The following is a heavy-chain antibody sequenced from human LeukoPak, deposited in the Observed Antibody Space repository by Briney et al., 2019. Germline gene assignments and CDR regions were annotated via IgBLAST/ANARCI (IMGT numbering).Heavy chain of an antibody. CDR2: MNPNSGRR. J-gene: IGHJ4*02. D-gene: IGHD3-16*02. CDR1: GYTFSNYD. CDR3: PRGLRSDY. Sequence: ASVKVSCKASGYTFSNYDINWVRQAPGQGLEWMGWMNPNSGRRVYAQKFQGRVTTTRNSSINTAYMELTSLRSDDTAVYYCPRGLRSDYWGQGTLVTVFS. V-gene: IGHV1-8*01.